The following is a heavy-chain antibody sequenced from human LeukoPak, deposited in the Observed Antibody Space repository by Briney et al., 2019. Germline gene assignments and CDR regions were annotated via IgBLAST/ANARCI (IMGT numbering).Heavy chain of an antibody. D-gene: IGHD3-22*01. J-gene: IGHJ4*02. V-gene: IGHV3-11*01. CDR3: ARAVRAGGDY. CDR2: ISPSGSDI. Sequence: GGSLRLSCAASGFIFSDYYMTWIRQAPGKGLEWVSYISPSGSDIYYADSVKGRFTISRDNGKNSVYLQMNSLRADDTAMCYCARAVRAGGDYWGQGTLVTVSS. CDR1: GFIFSDYY.